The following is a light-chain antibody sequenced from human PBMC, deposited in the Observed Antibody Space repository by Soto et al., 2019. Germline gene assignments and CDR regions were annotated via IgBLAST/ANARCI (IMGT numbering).Light chain of an antibody. CDR2: GAS. J-gene: IGKJ1*01. CDR3: QQYGSSPWT. Sequence: EIVLTQSPGTLSLSPGEGATLSCRASQSVTSSYLGWYQQKPGQAPRLLIYGASSRATGIPDRFSGSGSGTDFTLTISRLEPEDLAVYYCQQYGSSPWTFGQGTKVEIK. V-gene: IGKV3-20*01. CDR1: QSVTSSY.